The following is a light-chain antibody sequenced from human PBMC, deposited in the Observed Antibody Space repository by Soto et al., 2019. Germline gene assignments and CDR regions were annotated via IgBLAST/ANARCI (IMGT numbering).Light chain of an antibody. Sequence: EIVLTQFPATLSLSPGERATHSCRASQSVNKYLAWYQQKPGQAPRLLVYDASNTATGVPARFSGSGSGTDFTLTISSLEPEDFAVYYCQQRYIWPPISFGQGTRLEIK. CDR3: QQRYIWPPIS. CDR2: DAS. V-gene: IGKV3-11*01. CDR1: QSVNKY. J-gene: IGKJ5*01.